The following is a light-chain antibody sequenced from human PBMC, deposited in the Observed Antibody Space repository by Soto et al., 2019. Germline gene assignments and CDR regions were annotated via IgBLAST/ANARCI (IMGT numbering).Light chain of an antibody. CDR1: QIVSSSY. CDR3: HHYGSSPPYT. V-gene: IGKV3-20*01. J-gene: IGKJ2*01. CDR2: GAS. Sequence: EIVLTQSPGTLSLSPGERATLSCRTSQIVSSSYLAWYQQKSGQAPRLLIYGASTRATGVPDTFGVSGSGTDFTLTNSRLEPEDFAVYYCHHYGSSPPYTFGQGTKLEIK.